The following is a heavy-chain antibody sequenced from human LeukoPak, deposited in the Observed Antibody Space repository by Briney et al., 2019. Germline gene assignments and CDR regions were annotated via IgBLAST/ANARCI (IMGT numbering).Heavy chain of an antibody. CDR3: ARGITYYYDSSGYYSGSRAFDI. V-gene: IGHV4-30-4*01. Sequence: KPSETLSLTCTVSGGSISSGDYYWSWIRQPPGKGLEWIGYIYYSGNTYYNPSLKSRVTISVDTSKNQFSLKLSSVTAADTAVYYCARGITYYYDSSGYYSGSRAFDIWGQGTMVTVSS. CDR2: IYYSGNT. CDR1: GGSISSGDYY. J-gene: IGHJ3*02. D-gene: IGHD3-22*01.